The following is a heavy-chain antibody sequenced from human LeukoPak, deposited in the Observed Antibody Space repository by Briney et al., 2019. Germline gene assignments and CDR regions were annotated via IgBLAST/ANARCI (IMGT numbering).Heavy chain of an antibody. D-gene: IGHD6-19*01. J-gene: IGHJ4*02. V-gene: IGHV4-61*02. Sequence: SETQSLTCTVSGGSISSGSYYWTWIRQPAGKGLEWIGRISSSGSTNYNPSLKSRVTISVDTSKNQFSLKLSSMTAADTAVYYCARGAAVAFDYWGQGTLVTVSS. CDR3: ARGAAVAFDY. CDR1: GGSISSGSYY. CDR2: ISSSGST.